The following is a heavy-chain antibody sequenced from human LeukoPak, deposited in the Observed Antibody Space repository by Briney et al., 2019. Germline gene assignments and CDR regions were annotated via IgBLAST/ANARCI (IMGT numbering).Heavy chain of an antibody. Sequence: PGGSLRLSCAASGFPFSTFNIHWVRQAPGKGLEWMAVISYDGSNQYYADSVKGRFTISRDNSKNTLYLQMNSLRAEDTAVYYCAKSDDFWSGYYRGVGYFDYWGQGTLVTVSS. D-gene: IGHD3-3*01. CDR2: ISYDGSNQ. J-gene: IGHJ4*02. V-gene: IGHV3-30*18. CDR1: GFPFSTFN. CDR3: AKSDDFWSGYYRGVGYFDY.